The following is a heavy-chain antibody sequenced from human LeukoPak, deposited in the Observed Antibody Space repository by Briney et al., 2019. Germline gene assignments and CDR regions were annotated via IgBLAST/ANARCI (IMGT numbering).Heavy chain of an antibody. CDR1: GFTFDDYA. V-gene: IGHV3-9*01. Sequence: GGSLRLSCAGSGFTFDDYAMHWVRQAPGKGLEWVSSISWNSGKIAYADSVKGRFTMSRDNAKNALYLQMNSLRPEDTALYYCAKGPGADYYFDYWGQGTLVTVSS. CDR3: AKGPGADYYFDY. CDR2: ISWNSGKI. J-gene: IGHJ4*02.